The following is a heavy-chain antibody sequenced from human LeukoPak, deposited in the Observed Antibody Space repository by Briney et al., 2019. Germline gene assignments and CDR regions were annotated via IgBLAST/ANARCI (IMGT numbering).Heavy chain of an antibody. CDR2: IYTSGGT. CDR3: ASSTMVVTPLSDHIDY. J-gene: IGHJ4*02. V-gene: IGHV4-61*02. D-gene: IGHD4-23*01. Sequence: SETLSLTCTISGGSISSSSYYWGWIRQPAGKGLEWIGRIYTSGGTSYDPSLKSRVTISVDTSKNQFSLKLSSVTAADTAVYYCASSTMVVTPLSDHIDYWGQGTLVTVSS. CDR1: GGSISSSSYY.